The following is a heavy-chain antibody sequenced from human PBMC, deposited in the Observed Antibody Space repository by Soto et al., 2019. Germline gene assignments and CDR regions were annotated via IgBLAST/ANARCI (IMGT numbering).Heavy chain of an antibody. V-gene: IGHV3-23*01. CDR2: ISGSGGST. CDR3: AKDQCPSCPYYYYGMDV. D-gene: IGHD2-2*01. J-gene: IGHJ6*02. CDR1: GFTFSSHA. Sequence: GVSLRLSCAASGFTFSSHAMSWVRQAPGKGLEWVSAISGSGGSTYYADSVKGRFTISRDNSKNTLYLQMNSLRAEDTAVYYCAKDQCPSCPYYYYGMDVWGQGTTVNVSS.